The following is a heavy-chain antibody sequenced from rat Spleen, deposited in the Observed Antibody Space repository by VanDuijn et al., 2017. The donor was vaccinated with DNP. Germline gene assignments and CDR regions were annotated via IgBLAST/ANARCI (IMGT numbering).Heavy chain of an antibody. CDR2: INAVGGST. J-gene: IGHJ2*01. CDR1: GFTFSTYW. D-gene: IGHD1-11*01. V-gene: IGHV5-58*01. Sequence: EVQLVETGGGLVQPGRSLKLSCVASGFTFSTYWMFWIRQAPGKGLEWVASINAVGGSTYYSDSVMGRFTISRDNAENTVYLQMNSLRSEDTATYYCARGGRSYFDYWGQGVMVTVSS. CDR3: ARGGRSYFDY.